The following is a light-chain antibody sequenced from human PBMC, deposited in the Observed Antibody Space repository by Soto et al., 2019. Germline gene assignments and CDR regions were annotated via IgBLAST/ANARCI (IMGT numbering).Light chain of an antibody. Sequence: QSVLTQPASVSGSPGQSITISCTGTSSDIGGYNYVSWYQQHPGKAPKLMIYDVSDRPSGVSNRFSGSKSGNTASLTISGLQAEDEADYYCGSYASSNTVLFGGVTKVTVL. CDR2: DVS. V-gene: IGLV2-14*03. CDR1: SSDIGGYNY. J-gene: IGLJ2*01. CDR3: GSYASSNTVL.